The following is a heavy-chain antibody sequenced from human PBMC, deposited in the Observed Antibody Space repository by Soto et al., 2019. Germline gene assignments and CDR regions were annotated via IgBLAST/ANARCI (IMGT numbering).Heavy chain of an antibody. V-gene: IGHV1-18*01. Sequence: ASVKVSCKASGYTFTSYGISWVRQAPGQGLEWMGWISAYNGNTNYAQKFQGRVTITRDTSASTAYMELSSLRSEDTAVYYCASGYCISTSCFSSLDYWGQGTLVTVSS. D-gene: IGHD2-2*01. CDR1: GYTFTSYG. CDR2: ISAYNGNT. J-gene: IGHJ4*02. CDR3: ASGYCISTSCFSSLDY.